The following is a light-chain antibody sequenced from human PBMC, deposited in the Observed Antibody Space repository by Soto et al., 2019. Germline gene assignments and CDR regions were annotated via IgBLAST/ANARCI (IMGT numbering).Light chain of an antibody. Sequence: DIQITPSPSSLSASVGNRVTITCRASQSISTYLNWYQQKPAKAPKHLMHAASILDRGVPSRFSGSGSGTDFTLAISTLKPEYFATYYCQQCYRTPRTFGQGTKVDIK. V-gene: IGKV1-39*01. CDR2: AAS. J-gene: IGKJ1*01. CDR1: QSISTY. CDR3: QQCYRTPRT.